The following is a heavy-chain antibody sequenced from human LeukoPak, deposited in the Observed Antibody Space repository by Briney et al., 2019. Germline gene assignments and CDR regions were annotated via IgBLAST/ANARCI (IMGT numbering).Heavy chain of an antibody. D-gene: IGHD5-24*01. CDR3: VRDFRTPLDGYRPPYHFDY. J-gene: IGHJ4*02. Sequence: GGSLRLSCAASGFIFSTHSMSGVRQSPGKGLEWGSSISSGSSHIYYADSMKGRFTISRDNARNSLFLQMNRLSAEHTAVYYCVRDFRTPLDGYRPPYHFDYWGQGALVTVSS. CDR1: GFIFSTHS. V-gene: IGHV3-21*01. CDR2: ISSGSSHI.